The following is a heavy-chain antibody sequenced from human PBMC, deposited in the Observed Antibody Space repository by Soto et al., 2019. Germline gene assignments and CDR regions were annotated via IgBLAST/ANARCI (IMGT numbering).Heavy chain of an antibody. D-gene: IGHD3-10*01. V-gene: IGHV3-72*01. Sequence: EVQLVESGGGLVQPGGSLRLSCAAYGFTFSDHYMDWVRQAPGKGLEWVGRSKNKADSYTTEYAASVKGRFTISRDGSKHSLFLQMNSLKTEDTAVYYCTVWGSGNDFGAAWGQGILVTVSS. CDR3: TVWGSGNDFGAA. CDR2: SKNKADSYTT. CDR1: GFTFSDHY. J-gene: IGHJ4*02.